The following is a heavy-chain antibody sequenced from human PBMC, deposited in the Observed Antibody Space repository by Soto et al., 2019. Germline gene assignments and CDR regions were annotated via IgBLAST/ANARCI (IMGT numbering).Heavy chain of an antibody. D-gene: IGHD3-16*01. J-gene: IGHJ5*02. V-gene: IGHV3-7*05. CDR1: GFTFSSYW. Sequence: PGGSLRLSCAASGFTFSSYWMSWVRQAPGKGLEWVANIKQDGSEKYYVDSVKGRFTISRDNAKNSLYLQMNSLRAEDTAVYYCARDFGGVITSWFDPWGQGTLVTVSS. CDR3: ARDFGGVITSWFDP. CDR2: IKQDGSEK.